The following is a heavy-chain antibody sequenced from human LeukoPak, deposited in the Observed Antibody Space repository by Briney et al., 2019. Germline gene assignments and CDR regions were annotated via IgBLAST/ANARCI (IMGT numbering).Heavy chain of an antibody. V-gene: IGHV3-7*03. J-gene: IGHJ4*02. Sequence: GGSLRLSCVASGFSFGKYWMSWVRQAPGKGLEWVANIKLDGSEKNYVDSVKGRFTISRDNTKNSLYLQMNSLRAEDTAVFYCARDQYDTWSRRGNFDSWGQGTLVIASS. D-gene: IGHD3/OR15-3a*01. CDR2: IKLDGSEK. CDR1: GFSFGKYW. CDR3: ARDQYDTWSRRGNFDS.